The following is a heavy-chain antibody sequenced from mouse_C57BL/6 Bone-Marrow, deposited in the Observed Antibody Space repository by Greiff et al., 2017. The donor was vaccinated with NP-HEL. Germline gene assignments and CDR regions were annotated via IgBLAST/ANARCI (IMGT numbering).Heavy chain of an antibody. CDR3: ARTGTTVVAPFAY. CDR2: IWSGGST. Sequence: VHLVESGPGLVQPSQSLSITCTVSGFSLTSYGVHWVRQSPGKGLEWLGVIWSGGSTDYNAAFISRLSISKDNSKSQVFFKMNSLQADDTAIYYCARTGTTVVAPFAYWGQGTLVTVSA. D-gene: IGHD1-1*01. V-gene: IGHV2-2*01. CDR1: GFSLTSYG. J-gene: IGHJ3*01.